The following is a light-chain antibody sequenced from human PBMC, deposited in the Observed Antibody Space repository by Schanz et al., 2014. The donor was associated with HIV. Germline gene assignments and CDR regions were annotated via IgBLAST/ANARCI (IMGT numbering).Light chain of an antibody. CDR3: LQYNDDVYT. CDR2: EAS. V-gene: IGKV1-5*03. CDR1: QGISSW. Sequence: DIQMTQSPSSVSASVGDRVTITCRASQGISSWLAWYQQKPGEAPNLLISEASTLEFGVPPRFSGSGSGTEFTLTISSLQPGDFATYYCLQYNDDVYTFGQGTKLEIK. J-gene: IGKJ2*01.